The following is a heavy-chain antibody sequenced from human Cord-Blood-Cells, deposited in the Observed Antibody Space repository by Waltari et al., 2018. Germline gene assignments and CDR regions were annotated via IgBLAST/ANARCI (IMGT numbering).Heavy chain of an antibody. D-gene: IGHD2-2*01. CDR3: ARLPWGYCSSTSCYDAFDI. CDR2: INHSGST. J-gene: IGHJ3*02. CDR1: GGSFSGYY. Sequence: QVQLQQWGAGLLKPSETLSLTCAVYGGSFSGYYWSWLRQPPGTGLEWIGEINHSGSTNYNPSLKSRVTISVDTSKNQFSLKLSSVTAADTAVYYCARLPWGYCSSTSCYDAFDIWGQGTMVTVSS. V-gene: IGHV4-34*01.